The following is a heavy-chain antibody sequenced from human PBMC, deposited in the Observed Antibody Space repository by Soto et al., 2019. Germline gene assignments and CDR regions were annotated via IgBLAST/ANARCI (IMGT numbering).Heavy chain of an antibody. CDR3: ARAHGSGWGAFEI. Sequence: QLQLQESGSGLVKPSQTLSLTCAVSGGSISSGGYSWSWILQPPGKGLEWIGYIYHSGSTYYNPSLKSRITISVDRSKNQFSLKLSSVTAADTAVYYCARAHGSGWGAFEIWGQGTMVTVSS. CDR1: GGSISSGGYS. V-gene: IGHV4-30-2*01. J-gene: IGHJ3*02. CDR2: IYHSGST. D-gene: IGHD3-10*01.